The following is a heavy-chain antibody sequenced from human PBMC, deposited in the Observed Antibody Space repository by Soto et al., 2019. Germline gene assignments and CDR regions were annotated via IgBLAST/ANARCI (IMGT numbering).Heavy chain of an antibody. CDR1: GGSISSGDYY. V-gene: IGHV4-30-4*01. J-gene: IGHJ5*02. CDR2: IYYSGST. CDR3: ARRAAAGTWWFDP. Sequence: TLSLTCTVSGGSISSGDYYWSWIRQPPGKGLEWIGYIYYSGSTYYNPSLKSRVTISVDTSKNQFSLKLSSVTAADTAVYYCARRAAAGTWWFDPWGQGTLVTVSS. D-gene: IGHD6-13*01.